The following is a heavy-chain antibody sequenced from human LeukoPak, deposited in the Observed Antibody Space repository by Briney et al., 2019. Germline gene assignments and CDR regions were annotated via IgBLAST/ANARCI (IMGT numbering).Heavy chain of an antibody. CDR1: GFTFSNYA. Sequence: QPGGSLRLSCAASGFTFSNYAIHRVRQAPGKGLEWVSIISYDGSNKYYADSVKGRFTISRDNSKNTLYLQMNSLRAEDTAVYHCAKLYYSGGFDIWGQGTMVTVSS. J-gene: IGHJ3*02. CDR2: ISYDGSNK. CDR3: AKLYYSGGFDI. V-gene: IGHV3-30*18. D-gene: IGHD2-21*01.